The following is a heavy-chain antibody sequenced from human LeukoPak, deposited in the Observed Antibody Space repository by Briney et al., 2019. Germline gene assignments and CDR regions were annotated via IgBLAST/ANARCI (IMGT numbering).Heavy chain of an antibody. Sequence: SETLSLTCTVSGCSISRYYWGWIRQPAGKGMEWLGRMYTSGNTNYNPSLRSRVTMSVDTSKNQFSLKLSSVTAADTAVYYCAREPYCTNGVCSAYWGQGTLVTVSS. CDR2: MYTSGNT. CDR3: AREPYCTNGVCSAY. CDR1: GCSISRYY. J-gene: IGHJ4*02. V-gene: IGHV4-4*07. D-gene: IGHD2-8*01.